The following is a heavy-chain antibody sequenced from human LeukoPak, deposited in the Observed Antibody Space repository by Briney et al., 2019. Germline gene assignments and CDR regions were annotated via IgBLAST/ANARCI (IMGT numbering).Heavy chain of an antibody. CDR2: ISETSTYK. J-gene: IGHJ6*02. V-gene: IGHV3-21*01. CDR3: ARHCSSTTCYYSTGFYYGIDV. CDR1: GFTFSSYG. Sequence: GGSLRLSCAASGFTFSSYGMHWVRQAPGKGLEWVSSISETSTYKYYADSVDGRFTISRDNAKKSLFLQMNSLRAEDTAVYYCARHCSSTTCYYSTGFYYGIDVWGQGTTVTVSS. D-gene: IGHD2-2*01.